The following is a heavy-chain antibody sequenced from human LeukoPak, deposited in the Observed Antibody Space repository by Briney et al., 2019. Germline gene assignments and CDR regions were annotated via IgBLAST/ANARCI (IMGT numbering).Heavy chain of an antibody. CDR1: GGSFSGYY. Sequence: PSETLSLTCAVYGGSFSGYYWSWIRQPSGKGLEWIGEINHSGSTNYNPSLKSRVTISVDTSKNQFSLKLSSVTAADTAVYYCARGPGSPDVWGQGTTVTVSS. V-gene: IGHV4-34*01. J-gene: IGHJ6*02. CDR2: INHSGST. CDR3: ARGPGSPDV. D-gene: IGHD1-26*01.